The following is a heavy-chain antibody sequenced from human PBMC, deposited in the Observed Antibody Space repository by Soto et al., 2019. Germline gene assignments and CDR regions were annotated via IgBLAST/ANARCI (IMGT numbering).Heavy chain of an antibody. D-gene: IGHD2-15*01. CDR2: INAGNGNT. CDR3: LGYCSGGSCYSRGY. J-gene: IGHJ4*02. CDR1: GYSFTSHD. V-gene: IGHV1-3*01. Sequence: QVQLVQSGAEVKKPGASVKVSCKASGYSFTSHDMHWVRQAPGQRLEWMGWINAGNGNTKYSQKFQGRVTITRDTSSSTAYMELSSLTSEDTAVYYCLGYCSGGSCYSRGYWGQGNLVTVSS.